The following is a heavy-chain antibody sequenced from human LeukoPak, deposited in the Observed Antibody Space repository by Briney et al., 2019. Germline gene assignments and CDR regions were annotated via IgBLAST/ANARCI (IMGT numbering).Heavy chain of an antibody. Sequence: SETLSLTCTVSGGSISSSSYYWGWIRQPPGKGLEWIGSIYYSGSTYYNPSLKSRVTISVDTSKNQFSLKLSSVTAADTAVYYGARHPDGFGVDHWGQGTLVTVSS. CDR2: IYYSGST. CDR3: ARHPDGFGVDH. D-gene: IGHD3-3*01. J-gene: IGHJ4*02. V-gene: IGHV4-39*01. CDR1: GGSISSSSYY.